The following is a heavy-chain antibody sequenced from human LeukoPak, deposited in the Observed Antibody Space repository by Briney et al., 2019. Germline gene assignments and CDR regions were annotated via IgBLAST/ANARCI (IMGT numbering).Heavy chain of an antibody. D-gene: IGHD2-21*02. CDR1: GFTFSSYS. CDR2: ISSSSSYI. CDR3: AKAAVVTAIPRDY. V-gene: IGHV3-21*04. J-gene: IGHJ4*02. Sequence: GGSLRLSCAASGFTFSSYSMNWVRQAPGKGLEWVSSISSSSSYIYYADSVKGRFTISRDNAKNSLYLQMNSLRAEDTAVYYCAKAAVVTAIPRDYWGQGTLVTVSS.